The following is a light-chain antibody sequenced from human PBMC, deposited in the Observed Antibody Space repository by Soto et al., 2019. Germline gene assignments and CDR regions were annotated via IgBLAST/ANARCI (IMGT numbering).Light chain of an antibody. CDR3: QQYNNWPPTRT. J-gene: IGKJ1*01. V-gene: IGKV3-15*01. CDR1: QSVSSN. Sequence: EIVMTQSPATLSVSPGERATLSCRASQSVSSNLAWYQQKPGQAPRLLIYGASTRATGIPARFSGSGSGTEFTLTISSRQSEYFAVYYCQQYNNWPPTRTFGQGTKVEIK. CDR2: GAS.